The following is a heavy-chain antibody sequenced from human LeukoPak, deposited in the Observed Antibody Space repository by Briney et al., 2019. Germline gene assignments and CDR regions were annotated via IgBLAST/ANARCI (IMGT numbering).Heavy chain of an antibody. J-gene: IGHJ4*02. Sequence: PSETLSLTCTVSGGSISSYYWSWIRQPPGKGLEWIGYIYYSGSTNYNPSLKSRVTISVDTSKNQFSLKLSSVTAADTAVYYCARGDLDYYGSGSASYYFDYWGQGTLVTVSS. V-gene: IGHV4-59*08. CDR3: ARGDLDYYGSGSASYYFDY. CDR1: GGSISSYY. D-gene: IGHD3-10*01. CDR2: IYYSGST.